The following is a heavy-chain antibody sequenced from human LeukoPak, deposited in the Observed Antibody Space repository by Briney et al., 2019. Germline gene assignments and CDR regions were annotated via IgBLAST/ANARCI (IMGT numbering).Heavy chain of an antibody. D-gene: IGHD3-16*02. CDR3: ARDRNLGELSYHYYFDY. CDR2: ISYDGSNK. J-gene: IGHJ4*02. CDR1: GFTFSSYA. V-gene: IGHV3-30*04. Sequence: PGGSLRLSCAPSGFTFSSYAMHWVRQAPGKGLEWVAVISYDGSNKYYADSVKGRFTISRDNSKNPLYLQMNSLRAEDTAVYYCARDRNLGELSYHYYFDYWGQGTLVTVSS.